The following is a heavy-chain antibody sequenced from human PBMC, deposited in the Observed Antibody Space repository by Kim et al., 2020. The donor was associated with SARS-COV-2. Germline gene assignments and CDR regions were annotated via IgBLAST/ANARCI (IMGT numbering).Heavy chain of an antibody. J-gene: IGHJ4*02. CDR2: INPNSGGT. V-gene: IGHV1-2*02. CDR1: GYTFTGYY. D-gene: IGHD5-18*01. CDR3: ARDTGSGYSYGFDY. Sequence: ASVKVSCKASGYTFTGYYMHWVRQAPGQGLEWMGWINPNSGGTNYAQKFQGRVTMTRDTSISTAYMELSRLRSDDTAVYYCARDTGSGYSYGFDYWGQGTLVTVSS.